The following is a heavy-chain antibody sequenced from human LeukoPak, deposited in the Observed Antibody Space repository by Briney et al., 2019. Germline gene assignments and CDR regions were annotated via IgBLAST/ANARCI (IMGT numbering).Heavy chain of an antibody. V-gene: IGHV1-8*02. J-gene: IGHJ6*02. CDR3: ARVGLDWNALYYYYYYGMDV. Sequence: ASVKVSCKASGYTFTSYDINWVRQATGQGLEWMGWMNPNSGNTGYAQKFQGRVTMTTDTSTSTAYMELRSLRSDDTAVYYCARVGLDWNALYYYYYYGMDVWGQGTTVTVSS. CDR2: MNPNSGNT. D-gene: IGHD1-1*01. CDR1: GYTFTSYD.